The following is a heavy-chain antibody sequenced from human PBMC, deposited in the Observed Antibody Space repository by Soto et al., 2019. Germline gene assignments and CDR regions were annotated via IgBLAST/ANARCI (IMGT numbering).Heavy chain of an antibody. CDR1: GFTFSSYS. J-gene: IGHJ4*02. D-gene: IGHD2-2*02. V-gene: IGHV3-21*01. CDR2: ISSSSSYI. CDR3: ARTQTVVPAAIWILPHPMDY. Sequence: GGSLRLSCAASGFTFSSYSMNWVRQAPGKGLEWVSSISSSSSYIYYADSVKGRFTISRDNAKNSLYLQMNSLRAEDTAVYYCARTQTVVPAAIWILPHPMDYWGQGTLVTVSS.